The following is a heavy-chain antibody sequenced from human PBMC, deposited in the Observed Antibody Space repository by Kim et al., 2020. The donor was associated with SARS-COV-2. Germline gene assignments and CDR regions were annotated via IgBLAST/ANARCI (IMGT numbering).Heavy chain of an antibody. Sequence: ICYADSVRGPCTISGDNAKNSLYLQMNSLGAEDTSVDYCARLSIQGLDYWGQGTLVTVSS. J-gene: IGHJ4*02. CDR2: I. V-gene: IGHV3-21*01. CDR3: ARLSIQGLDY.